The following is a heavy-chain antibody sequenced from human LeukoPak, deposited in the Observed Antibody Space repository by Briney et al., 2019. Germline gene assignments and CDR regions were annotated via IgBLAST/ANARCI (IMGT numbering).Heavy chain of an antibody. CDR2: IESNGGDK. CDR3: ARGNDYYDSSGYYY. D-gene: IGHD3-22*01. CDR1: GFSFSIYW. Sequence: GGSLRLSCAASGFSFSIYWMSWIRQTPGKGLEYVANIESNGGDKYYVDSVKGRFTISRDNAKNSLYLQVNSLRAEDTAVYYCARGNDYYDSSGYYYWGQGTLVTVSS. V-gene: IGHV3-7*01. J-gene: IGHJ4*02.